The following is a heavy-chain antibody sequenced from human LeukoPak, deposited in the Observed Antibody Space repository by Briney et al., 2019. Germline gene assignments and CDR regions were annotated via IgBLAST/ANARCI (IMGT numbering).Heavy chain of an antibody. CDR2: IGGDGTTT. J-gene: IGHJ4*02. D-gene: IGHD5-24*01. Sequence: GGSLRLSCAVSGAAFTILAMHWIRQCPGKELEFVSAIGGDGTTTHYGDSVRGRLMITRDNSRNTMYLQMGGLRPEDTAVYFCATGYNHYYDYWGQGIQVTVSS. CDR3: ATGYNHYYDY. CDR1: GAAFTILA. V-gene: IGHV3-64*02.